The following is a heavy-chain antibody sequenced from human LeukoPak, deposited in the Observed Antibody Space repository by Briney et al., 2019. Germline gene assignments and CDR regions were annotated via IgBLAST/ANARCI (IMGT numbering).Heavy chain of an antibody. V-gene: IGHV1-2*02. J-gene: IGHJ4*02. CDR2: INPNSGGT. Sequence: ASVKVSCKASGYTFTGYYMHWVRQAPGQGLEWMGWINPNSGGTNYAQKFQGRVTMTRDTSISTAYMELSRLRSDDTAVYYCARDRAHYYDSSGYHIDYWGQGTLVTVSS. CDR1: GYTFTGYY. CDR3: ARDRAHYYDSSGYHIDY. D-gene: IGHD3-22*01.